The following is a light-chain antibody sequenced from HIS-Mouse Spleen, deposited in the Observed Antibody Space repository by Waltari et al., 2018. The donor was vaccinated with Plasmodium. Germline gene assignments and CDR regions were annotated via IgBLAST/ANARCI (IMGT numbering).Light chain of an antibody. CDR3: QQYGSSPPVT. V-gene: IGKV3-20*01. J-gene: IGKJ3*01. CDR2: GAS. Sequence: IVLTQSPGTLSLSPGERATLSCRASQWVSSSYLAWYQQRPGQAPRLLIYGASRRATGIPDRLSGSGSGTDFTLTISRLEPEDFAVYYCQQYGSSPPVTFGPGTKVAIK. CDR1: QWVSSSY.